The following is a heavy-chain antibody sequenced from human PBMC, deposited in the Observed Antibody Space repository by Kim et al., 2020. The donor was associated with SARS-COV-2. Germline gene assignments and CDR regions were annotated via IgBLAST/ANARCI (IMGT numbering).Heavy chain of an antibody. V-gene: IGHV4-59*13. D-gene: IGHD3-16*02. Sequence: SETLSLTCTVSGGSISSYYWSWIRQPPGKGLEWIGYIYYSGSTNYNPSLKSRVTISVDTSKNQFSLKLSSVTAADTAVYYCAREHPIYDYVWGSYRPDAFDIWGQGTMVTVSS. J-gene: IGHJ3*02. CDR3: AREHPIYDYVWGSYRPDAFDI. CDR1: GGSISSYY. CDR2: IYYSGST.